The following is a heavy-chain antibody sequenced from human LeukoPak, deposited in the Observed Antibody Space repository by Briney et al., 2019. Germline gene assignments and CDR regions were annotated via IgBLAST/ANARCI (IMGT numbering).Heavy chain of an antibody. CDR2: ISAYNGNT. J-gene: IGHJ4*02. CDR3: ARDLIPYYYDSSGYSANY. Sequence: GASVKVSCKASGYTFTSSGISWVRQAPGEGLEWMGWISAYNGNTNYAQKLQGRVTMTTDTSTSTAYMELRSLRSDDTAVYYCARDLIPYYYDSSGYSANYWGQGTLVTVSS. CDR1: GYTFTSSG. D-gene: IGHD3-22*01. V-gene: IGHV1-18*01.